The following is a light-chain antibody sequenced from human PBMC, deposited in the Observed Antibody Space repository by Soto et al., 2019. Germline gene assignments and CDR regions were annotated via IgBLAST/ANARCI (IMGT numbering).Light chain of an antibody. CDR2: DNH. J-gene: IGLJ2*01. CDR1: SSNIGDNY. Sequence: QSVLTQPPAVSAAPGQKVTISCSGSSSNIGDNYVASYQQLPGTTPKLIMSDNHKRPSGIADRFSGSKSGTSATLGITGLQAGDEGDYYCATWYSRLRALLFGGGTKLTVL. CDR3: ATWYSRLRALL. V-gene: IGLV1-51*01.